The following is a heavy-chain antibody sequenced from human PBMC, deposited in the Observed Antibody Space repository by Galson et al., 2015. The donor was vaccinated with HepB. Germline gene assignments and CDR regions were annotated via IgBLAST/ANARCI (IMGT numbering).Heavy chain of an antibody. CDR2: IYYSGST. D-gene: IGHD2-2*01. CDR3: ASVPAATGEYYFDY. Sequence: TLSLTCTVSGGSISSGGYYWSWVRQHPGKGLEWIGYIYYSGSTYYNPSLKSQVTISVDTSKNQFSLKLSSVTAADTAVYYCASVPAATGEYYFDYWGQGTLVTVSS. J-gene: IGHJ4*02. V-gene: IGHV4-31*01. CDR1: GGSISSGGYY.